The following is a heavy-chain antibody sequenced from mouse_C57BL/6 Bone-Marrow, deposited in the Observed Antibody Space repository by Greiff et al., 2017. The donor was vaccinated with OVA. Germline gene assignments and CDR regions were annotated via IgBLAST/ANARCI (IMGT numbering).Heavy chain of an antibody. CDR2: IDPANGNT. CDR1: GFNIKNTY. V-gene: IGHV14-3*01. D-gene: IGHD3-2*02. J-gene: IGHJ4*01. Sequence: VQLKESVAELVRPGASVKLSCTASGFNIKNTYMHWVKQRPEQGLEWIGRIDPANGNTKYAPKFQGKATITADTSSNTAYLQLSSLTSEDTAIYYCARSSGHDYYAMDYWGQGTSVTVSS. CDR3: ARSSGHDYYAMDY.